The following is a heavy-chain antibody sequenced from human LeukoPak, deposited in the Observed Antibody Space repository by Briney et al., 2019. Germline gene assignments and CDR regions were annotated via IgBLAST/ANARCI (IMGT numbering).Heavy chain of an antibody. Sequence: SVKVSCKASGYTFTSYYMHWVRQAPGQGLEWMGGIIPIFGTANYAQKFQGRVTITADESTSTAYMELSSLRSEDTAVYYCARYPVNRGVIRFGWFDPWGQGTLVTVSS. CDR3: ARYPVNRGVIRFGWFDP. CDR2: IIPIFGTA. D-gene: IGHD3-10*01. V-gene: IGHV1-69*13. CDR1: GYTFTSYY. J-gene: IGHJ5*02.